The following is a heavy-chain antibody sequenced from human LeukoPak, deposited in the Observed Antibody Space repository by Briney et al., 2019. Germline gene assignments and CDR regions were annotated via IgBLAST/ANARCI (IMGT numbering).Heavy chain of an antibody. CDR1: GFTFSRYA. CDR2: ISYDGSDE. CDR3: ARVGYYSSGPFSYFDY. D-gene: IGHD3-10*01. V-gene: IGHV3-30-3*01. Sequence: GGSLRLSCAASGFTFSRYAMHWVRQAPGKGLEWVAVISYDGSDEYYAESVKGRFTISRDSSENTLYLEMNSLRVEDTAVYYCARVGYYSSGPFSYFDYWGQGTLVTVSS. J-gene: IGHJ4*02.